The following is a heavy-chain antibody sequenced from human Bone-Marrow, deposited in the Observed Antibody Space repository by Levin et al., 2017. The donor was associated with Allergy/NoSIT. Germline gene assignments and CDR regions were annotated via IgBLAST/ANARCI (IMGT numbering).Heavy chain of an antibody. Sequence: GESLKISCAASGFTFSSYAMSWVRQAPGKGLEWVSAISGSGGSTYYADSVKGRFTISRDNSKNTLYLQMNSLRAEDTAVYYCAKDSGYSSSWYEWFDPWGQGTLVTVSS. CDR3: AKDSGYSSSWYEWFDP. CDR2: ISGSGGST. V-gene: IGHV3-23*01. J-gene: IGHJ5*02. D-gene: IGHD6-13*01. CDR1: GFTFSSYA.